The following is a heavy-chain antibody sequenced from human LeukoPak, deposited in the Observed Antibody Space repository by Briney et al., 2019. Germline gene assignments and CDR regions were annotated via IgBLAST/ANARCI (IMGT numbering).Heavy chain of an antibody. CDR1: GFTFSSYA. D-gene: IGHD6-6*01. CDR3: ARDRDIAARRMGKIRFGY. CDR2: ITANGVSA. J-gene: IGHJ4*02. V-gene: IGHV3-23*01. Sequence: GGSLRLSCAASGFTFSSYAMSWVRQSPGKGLEWVSGITANGVSAYYADSVKGRFTISRDNSKNTLYLQMNSLRAEDTAVYYCARDRDIAARRMGKIRFGYWGQGTLVTVSS.